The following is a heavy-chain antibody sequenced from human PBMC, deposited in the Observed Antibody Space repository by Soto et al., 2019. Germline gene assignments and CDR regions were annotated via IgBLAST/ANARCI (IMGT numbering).Heavy chain of an antibody. CDR2: IYSGGST. CDR3: TRGQGGFGEFSLDY. J-gene: IGHJ4*01. D-gene: IGHD3-10*01. CDR1: VGSINTYY. Sequence: HVQLQEWGPGLVKPSETLSLTCTVSVGSINTYYWSWIRQAAGKGLEWIGRIYSGGSTNYNPSLMSRVYVLVDMSKNQFPRKLGSVTAADSAVYYGTRGQGGFGEFSLDYWGHGTLVTVSS. V-gene: IGHV4-4*07.